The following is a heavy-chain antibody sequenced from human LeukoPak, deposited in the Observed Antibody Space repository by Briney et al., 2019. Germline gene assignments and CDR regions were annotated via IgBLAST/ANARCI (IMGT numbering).Heavy chain of an antibody. CDR3: ARDKGDGSYSVFGY. CDR1: GFTVSSNY. CDR2: IYSGGST. J-gene: IGHJ4*02. Sequence: GGSLRLSCAASGFTVSSNYMSWVRQAPGKGLEWVSVIYSGGSTYYADSVKGRFTISRDNSKNTLYLQMNSLRAEDTAVYYCARDKGDGSYSVFGYWGQGTLVTVSS. V-gene: IGHV3-53*01. D-gene: IGHD3-3*01.